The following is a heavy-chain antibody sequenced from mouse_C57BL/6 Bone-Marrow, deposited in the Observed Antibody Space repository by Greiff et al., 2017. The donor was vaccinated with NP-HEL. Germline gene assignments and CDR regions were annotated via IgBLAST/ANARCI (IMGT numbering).Heavy chain of an antibody. CDR2: IWRGGST. CDR1: GFSLTSYG. D-gene: IGHD1-1*01. CDR3: AKTPYYYGSSFYAMDY. Sequence: QVQLKESGPGLVQPSQSLSITCTVSGFSLTSYGVHWVRQSPGKGLEWLGVIWRGGSTDYNAAFMSRLSITKDNSKSQVFFKMNSLQADDTAIYYCAKTPYYYGSSFYAMDYGGQGTSVTVSS. J-gene: IGHJ4*01. V-gene: IGHV2-5*01.